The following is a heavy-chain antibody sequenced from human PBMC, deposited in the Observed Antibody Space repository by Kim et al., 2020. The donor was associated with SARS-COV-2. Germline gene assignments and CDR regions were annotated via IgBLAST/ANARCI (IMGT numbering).Heavy chain of an antibody. CDR3: ARDGWSSSGWTGEINDY. CDR2: IIPIFGTA. CDR1: GGTFSSYA. V-gene: IGHV1-69*13. J-gene: IGHJ4*02. Sequence: SVKVSCKASGGTFSSYAISWVRQAPGQGLEWMGGIIPIFGTANYAQKFQGRVTITADESTSTAYMELSSLRSEDTAVYYCARDGWSSSGWTGEINDYWGQGTLVTVSS. D-gene: IGHD6-19*01.